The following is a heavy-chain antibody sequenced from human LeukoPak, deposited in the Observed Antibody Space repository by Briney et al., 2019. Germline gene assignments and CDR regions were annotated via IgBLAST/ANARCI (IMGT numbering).Heavy chain of an antibody. CDR3: AKRDFYDSSGYAPLFQH. CDR1: GFTFSSYA. J-gene: IGHJ1*01. Sequence: GGSLRVSCAASGFTFSSYAMSWVRQAPGKGMEGVSGISGSGGITNYAHSVKGRFTISRDNSKNTLYLQMNSLRAEDTAVYYCAKRDFYDSSGYAPLFQHWGQGTLVTVSS. D-gene: IGHD3-22*01. CDR2: ISGSGGIT. V-gene: IGHV3-23*01.